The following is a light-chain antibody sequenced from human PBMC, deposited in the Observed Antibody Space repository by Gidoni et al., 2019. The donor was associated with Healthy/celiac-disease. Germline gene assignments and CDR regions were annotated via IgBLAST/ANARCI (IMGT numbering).Light chain of an antibody. CDR1: QGIRND. V-gene: IGKV1-6*01. Sequence: MTRSPSSLSASVGDRVTITCRGSQGIRNDLGWYQQKPGEAPKLLIYAASSLHSGVPPRFSGSGSGTDFTLTISSLQPEDFATYYCLQDYNYPPTFGQGTKVEIK. CDR3: LQDYNYPPT. J-gene: IGKJ1*01. CDR2: AAS.